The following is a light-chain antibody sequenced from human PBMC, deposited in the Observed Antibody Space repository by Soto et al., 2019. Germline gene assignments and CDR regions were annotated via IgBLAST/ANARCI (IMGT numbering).Light chain of an antibody. CDR2: EVS. Sequence: QSALTQPASVSGSPGQSITISCTGTSSDVGGYKFVSWYQQHPGKAPKLMIYEVSNRPSGVSNRFSGSKSGNTASLTISGLQAEDEADYYCSSYTSSSTLIGTGTKVTVL. V-gene: IGLV2-14*01. CDR3: SSYTSSSTL. CDR1: SSDVGGYKF. J-gene: IGLJ1*01.